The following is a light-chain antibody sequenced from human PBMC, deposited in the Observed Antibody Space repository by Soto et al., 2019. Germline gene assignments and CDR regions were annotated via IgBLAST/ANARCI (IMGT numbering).Light chain of an antibody. V-gene: IGLV2-11*01. CDR3: FSYAGTSGP. CDR1: SSDVADYNY. J-gene: IGLJ2*01. CDR2: DVS. Sequence: QSALTQPRSVSGSPGQSVTISCTGTSSDVADYNYVSWYQQHPGNAPKLIIYDVSKRPSGVPDRFSGTKSGNTASLTISGPQACDEADYFCFSYAGTSGPFAGGTKLSVL.